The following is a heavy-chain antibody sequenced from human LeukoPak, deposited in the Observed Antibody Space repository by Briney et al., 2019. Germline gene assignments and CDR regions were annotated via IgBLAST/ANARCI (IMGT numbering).Heavy chain of an antibody. Sequence: PGGSLRLSCAASGFTFSSYSMNWVRQAPGKGLEWVSYISSSSSTIYYADSVKGRFTISRDNAKNSLYLQMNSLRAEDTAVYYCARDPNYGSFDYWGQGTLVTVSS. J-gene: IGHJ4*02. V-gene: IGHV3-48*01. D-gene: IGHD3-10*01. CDR1: GFTFSSYS. CDR2: ISSSSSTI. CDR3: ARDPNYGSFDY.